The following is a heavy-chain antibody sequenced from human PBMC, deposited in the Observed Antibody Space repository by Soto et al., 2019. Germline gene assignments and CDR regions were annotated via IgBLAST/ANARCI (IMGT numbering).Heavy chain of an antibody. CDR2: ISGSGFTI. Sequence: QVQLVESGGGLAKPGGSLRLSCAASGFTFSDHYMSWIRQAPGKGLAWVAYISGSGFTIYNADSVKGRFTISRDNAKNSLYLQMDSLRAEDTAVYYCARNTLSAAGSDNYGLDVVGRGTTVAVSS. J-gene: IGHJ6*02. CDR3: ARNTLSAAGSDNYGLDV. V-gene: IGHV3-11*01. CDR1: GFTFSDHY. D-gene: IGHD3-10*01.